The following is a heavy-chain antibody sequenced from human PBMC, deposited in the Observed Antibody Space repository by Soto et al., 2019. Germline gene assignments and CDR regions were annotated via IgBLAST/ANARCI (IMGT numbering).Heavy chain of an antibody. CDR1: GFTFSNAW. CDR3: STDRRLVVGTTGSQYYYGMDV. CDR2: IKSKTDGGTT. V-gene: IGHV3-15*07. J-gene: IGHJ6*02. Sequence: EEQLVESGGGLVKPGGSLRLSCAASGFTFSNAWMNWVRQAPGKGLEWVGRIKSKTDGGTTEYPAPAKGRFTISRADSKNTLYLQMNSLKIEDTAVYFCSTDRRLVVGTTGSQYYYGMDVWGQGTTVTVSS. D-gene: IGHD2-15*01.